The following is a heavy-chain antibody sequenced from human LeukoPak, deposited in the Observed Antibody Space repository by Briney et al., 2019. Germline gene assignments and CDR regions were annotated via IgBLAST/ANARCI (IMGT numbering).Heavy chain of an antibody. Sequence: GGSLRLSCAASGFTFSTYEINWVRQAPGKGLEWLSYISSSGGTIYYADPVKGRFTISRDNAKNSQYMHMNSLRAEDTAVYYCARGARVYTYGRFDYWGQGTLVTVSS. CDR2: ISSSGGTI. D-gene: IGHD5-18*01. J-gene: IGHJ4*02. CDR1: GFTFSTYE. CDR3: ARGARVYTYGRFDY. V-gene: IGHV3-48*03.